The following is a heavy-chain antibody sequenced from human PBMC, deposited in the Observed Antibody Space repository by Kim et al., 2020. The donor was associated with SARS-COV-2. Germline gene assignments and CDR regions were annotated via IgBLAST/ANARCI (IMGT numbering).Heavy chain of an antibody. V-gene: IGHV3-23*01. CDR3: AETFRNAFSRDV. J-gene: IGHJ6*04. CDR1: GFTLSGYA. Sequence: GGSLRLPCAASGFTLSGYAMTWVRQAPGKGLEWVSMIGGEGISTYYADSVKGRFTVSRDISKNTLYLQMNSLRAEDTAVYYCAETFRNAFSRDVWGKGTTVTVSS. D-gene: IGHD1-1*01. CDR2: IGGEGIST.